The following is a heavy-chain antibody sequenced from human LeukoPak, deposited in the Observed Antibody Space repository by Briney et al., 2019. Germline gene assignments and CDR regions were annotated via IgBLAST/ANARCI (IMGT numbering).Heavy chain of an antibody. CDR3: AKDPHIQYYYGSGSYLAY. CDR2: ISSSSRTN. J-gene: IGHJ4*02. D-gene: IGHD3-10*01. CDR1: GFTFSTYS. Sequence: GGSLRLSCAASGFTFSTYSMNWVRQAPGKGLEWVSYISSSSRTNYYADSVKGRITISRDNAKNSLYLQMNSLRANDTAVYYCAKDPHIQYYYGSGSYLAYWGQGTLVTVSS. V-gene: IGHV3-48*01.